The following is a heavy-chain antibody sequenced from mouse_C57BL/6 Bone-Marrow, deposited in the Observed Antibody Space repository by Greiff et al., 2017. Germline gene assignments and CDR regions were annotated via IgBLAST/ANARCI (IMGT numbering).Heavy chain of an antibody. CDR3: ARDALVYFDY. J-gene: IGHJ2*01. V-gene: IGHV5-17*01. CDR1: GFTFSDYG. CDR2: ISSGSSTI. Sequence: EVMLVESGGGLVKPGGSLKLSCAASGFTFSDYGIHWVRQAPEKGLEWVAYISSGSSTIYYADTVKGRFTISRDNAKNTLFLQMTSLRSEDTAMYYCARDALVYFDYWGQGTTLTVSS.